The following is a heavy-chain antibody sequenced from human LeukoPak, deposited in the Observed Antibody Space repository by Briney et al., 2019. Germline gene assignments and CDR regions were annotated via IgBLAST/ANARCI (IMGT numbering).Heavy chain of an antibody. CDR2: IRTDENHK. V-gene: IGHV3-30*02. D-gene: IGHD5-12*01. Sequence: GGSLRPSCAVSGFTFSSSGMHWVRQAPGRGLEWVAFIRTDENHKDYADSVKGRFTISRGNSKNTLYLQVNSLRPEDTAVYYCAKDNDYAIWGQGTLVTVSS. CDR1: GFTFSSSG. CDR3: AKDNDYAI. J-gene: IGHJ3*02.